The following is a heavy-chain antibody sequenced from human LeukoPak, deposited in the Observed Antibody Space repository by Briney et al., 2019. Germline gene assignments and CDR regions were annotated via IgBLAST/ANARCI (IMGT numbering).Heavy chain of an antibody. V-gene: IGHV3-21*01. CDR3: VRLRRNSDTSGFYYYYDF. J-gene: IGHJ4*02. CDR2: ISVRSNYI. Sequence: GGSLRLSCLASGYTFSSYSINWVRQAPGKGLEWVSSISVRSNYIYYADSVRGRFRISRHDARDSLYLQMNSLRAEDTAVYYCVRLRRNSDTSGFYYYYDFWGQGTLVTVSS. D-gene: IGHD3-22*01. CDR1: GYTFSSYS.